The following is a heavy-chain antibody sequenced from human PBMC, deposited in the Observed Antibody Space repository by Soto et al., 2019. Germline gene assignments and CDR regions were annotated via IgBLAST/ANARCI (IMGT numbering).Heavy chain of an antibody. D-gene: IGHD6-19*01. CDR2: INPNSGGT. V-gene: IGHV1-2*04. Sequence: QVQLVQSGAEVKKPGASVKVSCKASGYTFTGYYMHWVRQAPGQGLEWMGWINPNSGGTKYAQKFQGWVTMTRDTSISTAYMELSRLRSDDTAVYYCARDHRPRIAVGNYGMDVWGQGTTVTVSS. CDR1: GYTFTGYY. CDR3: ARDHRPRIAVGNYGMDV. J-gene: IGHJ6*02.